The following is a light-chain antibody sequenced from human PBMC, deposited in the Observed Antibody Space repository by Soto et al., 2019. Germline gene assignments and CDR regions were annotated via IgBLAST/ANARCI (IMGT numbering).Light chain of an antibody. V-gene: IGKV3-15*01. Sequence: EIVMTQSPATLSVSPGERVTLSCRASQSVSSNLAWYQQKPGQAPRLLIYGASTRATGIPARFSGSGSGTEFTLTISSLQSEDFAVYYCQQYNNWPHTFGQGNKLEIK. CDR3: QQYNNWPHT. CDR2: GAS. CDR1: QSVSSN. J-gene: IGKJ2*01.